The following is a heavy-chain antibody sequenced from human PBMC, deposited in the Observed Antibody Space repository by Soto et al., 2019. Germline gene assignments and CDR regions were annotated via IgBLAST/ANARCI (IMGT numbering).Heavy chain of an antibody. Sequence: ASVKVSCKASGYTFTSYGISWVRQAPGQGLEWMRWISAYNGNTNYAQKLQGRVTMTTDTSTSTAYMELRSLRSDDTAVYYCARVEYYDFWSATKTMGGAFDIWGQGTMVTVSS. CDR3: ARVEYYDFWSATKTMGGAFDI. J-gene: IGHJ3*02. D-gene: IGHD3-3*01. CDR2: ISAYNGNT. V-gene: IGHV1-18*01. CDR1: GYTFTSYG.